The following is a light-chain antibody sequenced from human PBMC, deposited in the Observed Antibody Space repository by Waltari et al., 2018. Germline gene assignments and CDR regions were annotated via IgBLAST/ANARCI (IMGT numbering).Light chain of an antibody. V-gene: IGKV3-11*01. CDR3: QQRYIGLT. CDR1: QSVSTY. CDR2: DAS. Sequence: EIVLTQSPATLPLSPGDTATLSCRASQSVSTYLAWYQQKPGQAPSLLIYDASNRAAGIPARFSGSGSGTDFTLTISGLEPEDFAVYYCQQRYIGLTFGGGTKV. J-gene: IGKJ4*01.